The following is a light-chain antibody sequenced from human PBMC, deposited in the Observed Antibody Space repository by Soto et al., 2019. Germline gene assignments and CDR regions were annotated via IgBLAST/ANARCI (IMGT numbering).Light chain of an antibody. CDR1: QSVSTY. J-gene: IGKJ1*01. CDR3: QQRISWPLT. CDR2: DAS. Sequence: EIVLTKFPATLSLSPGERATLSCRASQSVSTYFAWYQQKPGQAPRLLIYDASNRATGIPARFSGSGSGTEFTLTISSLEPADFAVYYCQQRISWPLTFGQGTKVEIK. V-gene: IGKV3-11*01.